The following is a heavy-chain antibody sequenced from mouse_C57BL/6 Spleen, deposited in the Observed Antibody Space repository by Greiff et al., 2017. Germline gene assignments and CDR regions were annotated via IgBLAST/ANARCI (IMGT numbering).Heavy chain of an antibody. V-gene: IGHV1-55*01. Sequence: QVQLQQPGAELVKPGASVKMSCKASGYTFTSYWITWVKQRPGQGLEWIGDIYPGSGSTNYNEKFKSKATLTVDTSSSTAYMQLSSLTSEDSAVYYRARYSGCDAPLYAMGYWGQGTSVTGSS. J-gene: IGHJ4*01. CDR3: ARYSGCDAPLYAMGY. D-gene: IGHD6-1*01. CDR1: GYTFTSYW. CDR2: IYPGSGST.